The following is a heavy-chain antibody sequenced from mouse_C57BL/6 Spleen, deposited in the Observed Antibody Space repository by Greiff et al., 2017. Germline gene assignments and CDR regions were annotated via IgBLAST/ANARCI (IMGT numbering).Heavy chain of an antibody. V-gene: IGHV1-47*01. CDR3: ARGAYYYGSSYDYAMDY. D-gene: IGHD1-1*01. J-gene: IGHJ4*01. CDR2: FHPYNDDT. CDR1: GYTFTTYP. Sequence: QVQLQQSGAELVKPGASVKMSCKASGYTFTTYPIEWMKQNHGKSLEWIGNFHPYNDDTKYNEKFKGKATLTVEKSSSTVYLELSRLTSDDSAVYYCARGAYYYGSSYDYAMDYWGQGTSVTVSS.